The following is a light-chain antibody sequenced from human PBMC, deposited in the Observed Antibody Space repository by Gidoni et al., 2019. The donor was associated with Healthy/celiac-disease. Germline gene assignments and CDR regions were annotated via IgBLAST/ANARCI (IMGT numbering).Light chain of an antibody. CDR3: SSYTSSSTRV. J-gene: IGLJ1*01. V-gene: IGLV2-14*03. Sequence: QSALTQPASVSGSPGQSITISCTGTSREVGGYNYVSWYQQHPGKAPKLMIYVVSNRPSGVSNRFSGSKSGNTASLTISGLQAEDDADYYCSSYTSSSTRVFGTGTKVTVL. CDR1: SREVGGYNY. CDR2: VVS.